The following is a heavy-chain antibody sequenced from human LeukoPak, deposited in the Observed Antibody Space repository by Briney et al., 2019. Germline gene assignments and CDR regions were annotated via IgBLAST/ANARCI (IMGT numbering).Heavy chain of an antibody. J-gene: IGHJ4*02. CDR1: GFTFGTYY. D-gene: IGHD3-22*01. CDR3: AKRDDSDSSTYRPLIDC. V-gene: IGHV3-23*01. CDR2: ISESGDNT. Sequence: GGSLRLTCAASGFTFGTYYMTWVRQAPGKGLEWVSGISESGDNTLYPDSVNGRFTISRDNSKSILFLQMTRLRADATAEYYCAKRDDSDSSTYRPLIDCWGEGTLVTVSS.